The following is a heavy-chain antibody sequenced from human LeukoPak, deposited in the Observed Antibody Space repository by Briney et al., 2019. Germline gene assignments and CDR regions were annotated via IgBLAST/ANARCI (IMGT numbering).Heavy chain of an antibody. J-gene: IGHJ4*02. D-gene: IGHD3-22*01. CDR3: AKAPTKEEEWLLLNYFDY. V-gene: IGHV3-23*01. Sequence: PGGSLRLSCAASGITFSSCAMNWVRQAPGKGLEWVSAISGSGTRTYYADSVKGRFTISRDNSKNALYLQMNSLRAEDTAVYYCAKAPTKEEEWLLLNYFDYWGQGTLVTVSS. CDR1: GITFSSCA. CDR2: ISGSGTRT.